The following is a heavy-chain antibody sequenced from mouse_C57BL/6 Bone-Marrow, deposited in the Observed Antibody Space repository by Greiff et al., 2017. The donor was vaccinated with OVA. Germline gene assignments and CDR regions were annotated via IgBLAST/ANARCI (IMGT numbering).Heavy chain of an antibody. CDR1: GYTFTSYW. J-gene: IGHJ4*01. CDR3: AISRDYDAMDY. Sequence: QVQLKQPGAELVKPGASVKVSCKASGYTFTSYWMHWVKQRPGQGLEWIGRIHPSDSDTNYNQKFKGKATLTVDKSSSTAYMQLSSLTSEDSAVYYCAISRDYDAMDYWGQGTSVTVSS. V-gene: IGHV1-74*01. CDR2: IHPSDSDT.